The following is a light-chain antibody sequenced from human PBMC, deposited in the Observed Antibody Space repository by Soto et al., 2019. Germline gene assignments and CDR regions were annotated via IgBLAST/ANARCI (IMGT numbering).Light chain of an antibody. CDR2: NDN. CDR1: RSNIGSNA. J-gene: IGLJ3*02. Sequence: QSVLTQPPSASGTPGQRVTISCSGSRSNIGSNAVSWYQQLPGTAPKLLIYNDNQRPSGVPDRFSASKSGTSASLAISGLQSEDEADYYCATWDDSLNARGVFGGGTKATVL. V-gene: IGLV1-44*01. CDR3: ATWDDSLNARGV.